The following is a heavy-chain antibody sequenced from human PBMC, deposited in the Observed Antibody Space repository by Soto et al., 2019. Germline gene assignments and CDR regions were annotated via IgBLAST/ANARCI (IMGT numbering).Heavy chain of an antibody. CDR3: GRAESWLHYEL. J-gene: IGHJ2*01. CDR2: IIPIFGTA. V-gene: IGHV1-69*01. D-gene: IGHD5-12*01. Sequence: SSSLRQSKKQGPEWMGGIIPIFGTANYAQKFKGRVTITADESTSTAYMELSSLRSDYSAVYDCGRAESWLHYELWGSGTLVTGSS.